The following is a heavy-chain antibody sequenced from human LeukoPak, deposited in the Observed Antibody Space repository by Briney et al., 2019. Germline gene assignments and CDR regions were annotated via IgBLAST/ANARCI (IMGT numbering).Heavy chain of an antibody. CDR2: INSDGSST. J-gene: IGHJ4*02. V-gene: IGHV3-74*01. D-gene: IGHD2-2*03. CDR3: ASGYRYFDY. Sequence: PGRSLRLSCAASGFTFSSYWMHWVRQAPGKGLVWVSRINSDGSSTSYADSVKGRFTISRDNAKNTLYLQMNSVRAEDTAVYYCASGYRYFDYWGQGTLVTVSS. CDR1: GFTFSSYW.